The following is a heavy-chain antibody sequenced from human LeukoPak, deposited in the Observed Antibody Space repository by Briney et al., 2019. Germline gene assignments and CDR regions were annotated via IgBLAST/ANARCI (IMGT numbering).Heavy chain of an antibody. V-gene: IGHV3-9*01. CDR3: AIAQMATIHYYYYGMDV. J-gene: IGHJ6*02. D-gene: IGHD5-24*01. CDR1: GFTFDDYA. CDR2: ISWNSGSI. Sequence: GGSLRLSCAASGFTFDDYAMHWVRQAPGKGLEWVSGISWNSGSIGYADSVKGRFTISRDNAKNSLYLQMNSLRAEDTAVYYCAIAQMATIHYYYYGMDVWGQGTTVTVSS.